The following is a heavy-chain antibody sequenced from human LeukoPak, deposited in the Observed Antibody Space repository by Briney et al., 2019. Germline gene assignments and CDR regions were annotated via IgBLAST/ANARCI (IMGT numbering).Heavy chain of an antibody. CDR1: GGSISTNY. Sequence: SETLSLTCTVSGGSISTNYWSWIRQPAGKAPEWIGRINTSGSTTYNPSLKSRVTMSIDTSKSQFSLKLSSVTAADTAVYYCARGYYGSGNYGSNNWFDSWGQGIEVTVSS. CDR2: INTSGST. J-gene: IGHJ5*01. V-gene: IGHV4-4*07. CDR3: ARGYYGSGNYGSNNWFDS. D-gene: IGHD3-10*01.